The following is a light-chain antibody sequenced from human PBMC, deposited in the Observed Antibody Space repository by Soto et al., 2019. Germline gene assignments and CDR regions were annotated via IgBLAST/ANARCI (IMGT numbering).Light chain of an antibody. CDR2: DAS. V-gene: IGKV1-33*01. J-gene: IGKJ5*01. CDR1: QDISDY. Sequence: EIRMSLSVSSLSAYIGDRVTITCQASQDISDYLNWYQQKSGRPPKVLIHDASKLEPGVPSRFSGSGSGTDFTFNISSLQPEDIATYYCQQYDDLPITFG. CDR3: QQYDDLPIT.